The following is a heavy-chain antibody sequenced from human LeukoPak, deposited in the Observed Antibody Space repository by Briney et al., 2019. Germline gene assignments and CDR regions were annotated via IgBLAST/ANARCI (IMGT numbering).Heavy chain of an antibody. J-gene: IGHJ6*04. D-gene: IGHD1-7*01. CDR2: INHSGST. V-gene: IGHV4-34*01. CDR3: ARVSGQFWNSVPNYSSYYGMDV. CDR1: GGFFSGYY. Sequence: PSETLSLTCAVYGGFFSGYYWSWIRQPPGKGLEWIGEINHSGSTNYNPSLKSRVTISVDTSKNQFSLKLSSVTAAATAVYYCARVSGQFWNSVPNYSSYYGMDVWGKGTTVTVSS.